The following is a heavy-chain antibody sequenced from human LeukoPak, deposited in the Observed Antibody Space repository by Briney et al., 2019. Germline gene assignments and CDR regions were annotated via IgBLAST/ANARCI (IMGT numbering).Heavy chain of an antibody. CDR2: ISAYNGNI. Sequence: ASVKVSCKASGYTFTSYGISWVRQAPGQGLEWMGWISAYNGNINYAQKLQGRVTMTTDTSTSTAYMELRSLRSDDTAVYYCARDFPITMVRGVITLFDYWGQGTLVTVSS. D-gene: IGHD3-10*01. CDR1: GYTFTSYG. J-gene: IGHJ4*02. V-gene: IGHV1-18*01. CDR3: ARDFPITMVRGVITLFDY.